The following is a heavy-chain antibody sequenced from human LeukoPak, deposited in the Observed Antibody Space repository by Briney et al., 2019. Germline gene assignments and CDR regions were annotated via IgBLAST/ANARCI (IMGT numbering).Heavy chain of an antibody. V-gene: IGHV1-69*05. J-gene: IGHJ4*02. CDR1: GGTFSSYA. CDR3: ARVPSGSYLGNFDY. Sequence: SVKVSCEASGGTFSSYAISWVRQAPGQGLEWMGGIIPIFGTANYAQKFQGRVTITTDESTSTAYMELSSLRSEDTAVYYCARVPSGSYLGNFDYWGQGTLVTVSS. D-gene: IGHD1-26*01. CDR2: IIPIFGTA.